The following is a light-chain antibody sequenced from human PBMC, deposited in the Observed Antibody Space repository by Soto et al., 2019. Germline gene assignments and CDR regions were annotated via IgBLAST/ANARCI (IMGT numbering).Light chain of an antibody. Sequence: EFVLTQSPATLSLSPGKRATLSCRASQSVSSYVAGYQQKPGQAPRLVIYDASSRATGVPPRFSGSGSGTDFTLTISSLEPEDFAVYYCQQRNTFGQGTRLEI. CDR3: QQRNT. CDR1: QSVSSY. J-gene: IGKJ5*01. CDR2: DAS. V-gene: IGKV3-11*01.